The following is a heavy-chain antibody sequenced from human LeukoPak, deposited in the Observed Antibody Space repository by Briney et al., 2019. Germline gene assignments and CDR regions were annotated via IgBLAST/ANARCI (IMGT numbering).Heavy chain of an antibody. D-gene: IGHD3-22*01. CDR2: ISYDGSNK. Sequence: PGGSMRLSCAASGFTFSSYAMHWVRQAPGKGLEWVVVISYDGSNKYYADSVKGRFTISRDNSKNTLYLQMNSLRAEDTAVYYCARDRHYYDSSGYYYVLAYWGQGTLVTVSS. CDR3: ARDRHYYDSSGYYYVLAY. V-gene: IGHV3-30-3*01. CDR1: GFTFSSYA. J-gene: IGHJ4*02.